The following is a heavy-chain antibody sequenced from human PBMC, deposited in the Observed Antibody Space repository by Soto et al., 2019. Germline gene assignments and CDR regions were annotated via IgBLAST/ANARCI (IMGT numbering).Heavy chain of an antibody. D-gene: IGHD2-15*01. J-gene: IGHJ6*02. Sequence: LSLTCAASGFTFSSYGMHWVRQAPGKGLEWVAVISYDGSNKYYADSVKGRFTISRDNSKNTLYLQMNSLRAEDTAVYYCAGATRRVYYYGMDVWGQGTTVTVSS. CDR3: AGATRRVYYYGMDV. CDR2: ISYDGSNK. CDR1: GFTFSSYG. V-gene: IGHV3-30*03.